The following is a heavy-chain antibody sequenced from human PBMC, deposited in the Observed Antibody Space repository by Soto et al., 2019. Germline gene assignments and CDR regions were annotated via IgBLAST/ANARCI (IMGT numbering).Heavy chain of an antibody. CDR3: ARIALIYYGMDV. Sequence: SVKVSCKASGGTFSSYAISWVRQAPGQGLEWMGGIIPIFGTANYAQKFQGRVTITADESTSTAYMELSSLRSEDTAVYYCARIALIYYGMDVWGQGTTVTVSS. V-gene: IGHV1-69*13. CDR2: IIPIFGTA. D-gene: IGHD2-21*01. J-gene: IGHJ6*02. CDR1: GGTFSSYA.